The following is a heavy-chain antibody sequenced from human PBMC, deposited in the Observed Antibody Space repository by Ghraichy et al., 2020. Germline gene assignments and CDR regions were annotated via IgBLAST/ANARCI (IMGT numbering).Heavy chain of an antibody. Sequence: GGSLRLSCAASGFTFSSYSMHWVRQAPGKGLVWVSRINSNGSSTSYADSVKGRFTISRDNAKNTLYLQMNSLRAEDTAVYYCARALVPAAIPYGMDVWGQGTTVTVSS. J-gene: IGHJ6*02. CDR1: GFTFSSYS. D-gene: IGHD2-2*02. V-gene: IGHV3-74*01. CDR2: INSNGSST. CDR3: ARALVPAAIPYGMDV.